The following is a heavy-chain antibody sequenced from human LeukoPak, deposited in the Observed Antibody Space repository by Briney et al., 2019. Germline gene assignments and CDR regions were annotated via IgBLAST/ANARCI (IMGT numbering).Heavy chain of an antibody. CDR3: VSQGF. Sequence: SETLSLTCAISGDSVSRNSGAWNWIRQSPSRGLEWLGRTYQRSQSLTDYAPSVKSRLTINPDTSKNQFSLELKSVTPEDTAVYYCVSQGFWGQGTLVTVSS. CDR2: TYQRSQSLT. V-gene: IGHV6-1*01. J-gene: IGHJ4*02. CDR1: GDSVSRNSGA.